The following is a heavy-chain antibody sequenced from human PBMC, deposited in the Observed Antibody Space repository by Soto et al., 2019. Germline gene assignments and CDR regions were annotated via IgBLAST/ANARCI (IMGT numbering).Heavy chain of an antibody. CDR3: VQTTGWPGFDF. Sequence: EVQLVESGGGLIPPGGSLRLSCAASGFAVSSKYMTWVRQAPGKGLEWVSVIYGGGTTYYADSVKGRFTISRDTSKNTLYLQMNSLRAEDTAVYYCVQTTGWPGFDFWGPGTLVTVSS. D-gene: IGHD6-19*01. CDR1: GFAVSSKY. CDR2: IYGGGTT. J-gene: IGHJ4*02. V-gene: IGHV3-53*01.